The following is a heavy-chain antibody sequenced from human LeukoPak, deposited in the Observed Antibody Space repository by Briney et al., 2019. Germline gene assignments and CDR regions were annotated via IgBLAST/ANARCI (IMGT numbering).Heavy chain of an antibody. J-gene: IGHJ5*01. Sequence: GESLKISCTGSGYFFINYWIAWVRQRPGKGLEWMGIIYPAVSDTRYSPSFQGQVSISADKSIRSAYLQWSSLKASDTAMHYCATSRYVTDGVYYTQDDSWGQGTLVTVSS. CDR2: IYPAVSDT. CDR3: ATSRYVTDGVYYTQDDS. V-gene: IGHV5-51*01. D-gene: IGHD2-8*01. CDR1: GYFFINYW.